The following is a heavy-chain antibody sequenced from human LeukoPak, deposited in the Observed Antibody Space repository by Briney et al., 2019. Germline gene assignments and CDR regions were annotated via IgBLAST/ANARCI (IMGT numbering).Heavy chain of an antibody. V-gene: IGHV1-2*02. J-gene: IGHJ4*02. CDR3: ARLCVSCISDY. CDR1: GYTFTGYY. D-gene: IGHD2-8*01. Sequence: ASVKVSCKASGYTFTGYYMHWVRQAPGQGLEWMGWINPKSGGTNYAQKFQGRVTMTRDTSISTAYMELSRLRSDDTAVYYCARLCVSCISDYWGQGTLVTVSS. CDR2: INPKSGGT.